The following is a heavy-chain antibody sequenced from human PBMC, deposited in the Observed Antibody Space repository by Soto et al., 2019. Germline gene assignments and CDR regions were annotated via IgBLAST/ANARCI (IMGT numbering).Heavy chain of an antibody. D-gene: IGHD3-3*01. Sequence: ASVKVSCKASGYTFTSYDINWVRQATGQGLEWMGWMNPNSGNTGYAQKFQGRVTMTRNTSISTAYMELSSLRSEDTAVYYCARGGRISYYDFWSGYLKSDVGAFDYWGQGTLVTVSS. J-gene: IGHJ4*02. CDR3: ARGGRISYYDFWSGYLKSDVGAFDY. CDR2: MNPNSGNT. CDR1: GYTFTSYD. V-gene: IGHV1-8*01.